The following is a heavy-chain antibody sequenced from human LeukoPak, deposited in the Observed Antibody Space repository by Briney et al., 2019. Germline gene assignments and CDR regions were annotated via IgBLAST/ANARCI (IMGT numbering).Heavy chain of an antibody. CDR3: ARDDFDYSKXVGHXXDI. J-gene: IGHJ3*02. CDR1: GFTFSSYW. CDR2: INSDGSST. V-gene: IGHV3-74*01. D-gene: IGHD4-11*01. Sequence: PGGSLRLSCAASGFTFSSYWMHWVRQAPGKGLVWVSRINSDGSSTSYADSVKGRFTISRDNAKNTLYLQMNSLRAEDTAVYYCARDDFDYSKXVGHXXDIWXQGTMVTVSS.